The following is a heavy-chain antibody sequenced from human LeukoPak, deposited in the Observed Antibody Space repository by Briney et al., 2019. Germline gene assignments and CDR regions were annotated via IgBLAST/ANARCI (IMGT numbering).Heavy chain of an antibody. D-gene: IGHD3-9*01. V-gene: IGHV3-30*09. J-gene: IGHJ4*02. CDR3: ARELTGYWQQY. CDR1: GFTFSNFA. CDR2: ISYDGSNQ. Sequence: GGSLRLSCAASGFTFSNFAMHWVRQAPGKGLEWVAIISYDGSNQYYADSVKGRFAISRDSSQNTLYLRMNSLRAEDTAVYYCARELTGYWQQYWGQGTLVTVSS.